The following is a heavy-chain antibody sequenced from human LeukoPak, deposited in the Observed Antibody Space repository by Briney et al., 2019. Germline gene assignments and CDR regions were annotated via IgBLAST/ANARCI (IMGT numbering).Heavy chain of an antibody. CDR1: GGSISSYY. D-gene: IGHD3-22*01. V-gene: IGHV4-59*08. Sequence: SETLSLTCTVSGGSISSYYWSWIRQPLGKGLEWIGYIYYSGSNNYNPSLKSRITISVDTSKNQFSLKLSSVTAADTAVYYCARYDSSGSLDYWGQGTLVTVSS. CDR2: IYYSGSN. J-gene: IGHJ4*02. CDR3: ARYDSSGSLDY.